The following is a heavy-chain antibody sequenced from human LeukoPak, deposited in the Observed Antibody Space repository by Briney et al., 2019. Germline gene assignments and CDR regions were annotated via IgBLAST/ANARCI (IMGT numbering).Heavy chain of an antibody. D-gene: IGHD2-15*01. V-gene: IGHV3-15*01. CDR2: IKSKTDGGTT. Sequence: WGSLRLSCAASGFTFSNAWMSWVRQAPGKGLEWVGRIKSKTDGGTTDYAAPVKGRFTISRDDSKNTLYLQMNSLKTEDTAVYYCTTEYCSGGSCYSGWGQGTLVTVSS. CDR3: TTEYCSGGSCYSG. CDR1: GFTFSNAW. J-gene: IGHJ4*02.